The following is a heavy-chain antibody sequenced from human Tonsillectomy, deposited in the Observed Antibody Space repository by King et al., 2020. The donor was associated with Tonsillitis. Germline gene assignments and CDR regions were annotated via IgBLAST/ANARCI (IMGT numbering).Heavy chain of an antibody. Sequence: QLVQSGAEVKKPGESLKISCKTSGYNFANYWIGWVRQMPGEGLEWMAIIYPDDSDTRYSPSFQGQVTISADKSISTAYLQWSSLKASDTAMYYCARLRSGWYGAAYWGQGTLVTVSS. J-gene: IGHJ4*02. D-gene: IGHD6-19*01. CDR1: GYNFANYW. CDR2: IYPDDSDT. CDR3: ARLRSGWYGAAY. V-gene: IGHV5-51*01.